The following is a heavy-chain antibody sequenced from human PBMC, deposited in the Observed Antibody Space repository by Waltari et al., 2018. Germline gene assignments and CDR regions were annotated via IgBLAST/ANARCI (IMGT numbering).Heavy chain of an antibody. CDR3: ARVPYYYDSSGYYAEDY. Sequence: EVQLVESGGGLIQPGGSLRLSCAASGFTVSSNYMSWVRQAQGKGLEWVSVIYSGGSTYYADSVKGRFTISRDNSKNTLYLQMNSLRAEDTAVYYCARVPYYYDSSGYYAEDYWGQGTLVTVSS. CDR1: GFTVSSNY. V-gene: IGHV3-53*01. D-gene: IGHD3-22*01. J-gene: IGHJ4*02. CDR2: IYSGGST.